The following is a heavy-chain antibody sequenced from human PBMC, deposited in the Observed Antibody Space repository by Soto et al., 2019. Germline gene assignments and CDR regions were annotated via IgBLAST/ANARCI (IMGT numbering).Heavy chain of an antibody. Sequence: GSLRLSGAASVFTFSRFWMHWVRQAPGKGLVWVSRINTDGSSTTYADSVKGRFTISRDNAKNTLYLQMDSLRAEDTGVYYCTRDPGAYSSTWSFYFDSWGQGTLVTVSS. D-gene: IGHD6-13*01. CDR1: VFTFSRFW. CDR2: INTDGSST. V-gene: IGHV3-74*01. CDR3: TRDPGAYSSTWSFYFDS. J-gene: IGHJ4*02.